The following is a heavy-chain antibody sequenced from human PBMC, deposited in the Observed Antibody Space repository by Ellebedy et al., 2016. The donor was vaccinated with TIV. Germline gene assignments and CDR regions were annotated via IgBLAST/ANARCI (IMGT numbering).Heavy chain of an antibody. CDR3: VKNNGGSGPNWFAP. V-gene: IGHV3-21*01. D-gene: IGHD2-8*01. Sequence: GGSLRLXCAASGFTFSRTAMSWVRQTPGKGLEWVSSISDSGSYVSYTDSVKGRFTISRDNAKNALYLQINSLRVEDAGTYYCVKNNGGSGPNWFAPWGQGTLVTVSS. CDR2: ISDSGSYV. CDR1: GFTFSRTA. J-gene: IGHJ5*02.